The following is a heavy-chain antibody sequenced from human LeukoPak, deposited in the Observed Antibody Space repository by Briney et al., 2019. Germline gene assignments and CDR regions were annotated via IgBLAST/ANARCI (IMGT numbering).Heavy chain of an antibody. CDR3: ARASTTIDAFDI. V-gene: IGHV4-59*01. J-gene: IGHJ3*02. Sequence: SETLSLTCTVSGGSISSYYWSWIRQPPGKGLEWIGYIYYSGSTNYNPSLKSRVTMSVDTSKNQFSLKLSSVTAADTAVYYCARASTTIDAFDIWGQGTMVTVSS. D-gene: IGHD1-26*01. CDR1: GGSISSYY. CDR2: IYYSGST.